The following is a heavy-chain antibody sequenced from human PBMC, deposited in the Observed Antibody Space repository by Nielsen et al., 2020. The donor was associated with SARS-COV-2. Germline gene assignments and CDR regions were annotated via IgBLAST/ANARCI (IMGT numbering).Heavy chain of an antibody. D-gene: IGHD6-19*01. V-gene: IGHV3-48*03. CDR3: ARDSQYSSGWYSYYYYGMDV. Sequence: GESLKISCAASGFTFSSYEMNWVRQAPGKGLEWVSYISSSGSTIYYADSVKGRFTISRDNAKNSLYLQMNSLRAEDTAVYYCARDSQYSSGWYSYYYYGMDVWGQGTTVTVSS. CDR2: ISSSGSTI. CDR1: GFTFSSYE. J-gene: IGHJ6*02.